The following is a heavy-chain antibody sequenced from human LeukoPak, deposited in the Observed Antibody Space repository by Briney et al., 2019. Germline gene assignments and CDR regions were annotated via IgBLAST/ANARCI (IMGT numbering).Heavy chain of an antibody. Sequence: SETLSLTCAVYGGSFSGYYWSWIRQPPGKGLEWIGEINHSGSTNYNPSLKSRVTISVDTSKNQFSLKLSSVTAADTAVYYCARSRVTEGVYYFDYWGQGTLVTVSS. CDR1: GGSFSGYY. J-gene: IGHJ4*02. CDR3: ARSRVTEGVYYFDY. CDR2: INHSGST. V-gene: IGHV4-34*01. D-gene: IGHD2-21*02.